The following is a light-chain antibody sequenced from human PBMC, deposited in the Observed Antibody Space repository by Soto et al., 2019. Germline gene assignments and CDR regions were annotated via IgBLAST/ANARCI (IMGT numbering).Light chain of an antibody. Sequence: QSALTQPASVSGSPGQSITISCTGTSNDIGSYNLVSWYQQHPANAPKLILYEVDKRPSGVSSRFSASKSGNTAFLTVSGLQTDDEAHYHCCSYAGTNTLIFGGGTKLTVL. V-gene: IGLV2-23*02. CDR1: SNDIGSYNL. J-gene: IGLJ2*01. CDR3: CSYAGTNTLI. CDR2: EVD.